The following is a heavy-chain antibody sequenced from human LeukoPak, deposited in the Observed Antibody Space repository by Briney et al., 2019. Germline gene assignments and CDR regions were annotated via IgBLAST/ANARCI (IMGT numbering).Heavy chain of an antibody. J-gene: IGHJ6*03. Sequence: SVKVSCKASGGTFSSYAISWVRQAPGQGLEWMGGIIPIFGTANYAQKFQGRVTITTDESTSTAYMELSSLRSEDTAVYYCASRGGSHSYYYYYMDVWGKGTTVTVSS. CDR2: IIPIFGTA. CDR3: ASRGGSHSYYYYYMDV. D-gene: IGHD1-26*01. CDR1: GGTFSSYA. V-gene: IGHV1-69*05.